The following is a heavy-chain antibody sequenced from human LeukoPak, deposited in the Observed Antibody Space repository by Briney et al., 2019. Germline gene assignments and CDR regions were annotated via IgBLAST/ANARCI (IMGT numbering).Heavy chain of an antibody. J-gene: IGHJ4*02. CDR3: AREDNGDYYVDY. D-gene: IGHD4-17*01. CDR1: GFTFSSYW. Sequence: GGSLRLSCAASGFTFSSYWMHWVRQAPGKGLVWVSRVKSDGSSTNYADSVKGRFTFSRDNAKHTLYLQMNSLRAEDTAVYCCAREDNGDYYVDYWGQGTLVTVSS. CDR2: VKSDGSST. V-gene: IGHV3-74*01.